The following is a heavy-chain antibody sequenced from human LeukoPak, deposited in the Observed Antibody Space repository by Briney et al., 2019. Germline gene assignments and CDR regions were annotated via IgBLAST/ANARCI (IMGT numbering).Heavy chain of an antibody. CDR3: ARRWNYGRNYYIDV. CDR2: INDNGRA. J-gene: IGHJ6*03. D-gene: IGHD1-7*01. CDR1: GGSFSNYY. V-gene: IGHV4-34*01. Sequence: SETLSLTCAVYGGSFSNYYWNWIRQPPGKGLEWFGEINDNGRANYNPSLISRVTVSVDTSKNQFSLRLTSVTATDTAVYYCARRWNYGRNYYIDVWGKGATVSVSS.